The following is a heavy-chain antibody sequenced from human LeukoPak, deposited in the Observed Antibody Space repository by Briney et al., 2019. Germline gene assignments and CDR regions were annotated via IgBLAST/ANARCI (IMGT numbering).Heavy chain of an antibody. J-gene: IGHJ4*02. CDR2: IYTSGST. CDR1: GVSVSNSDYH. V-gene: IGHV4-61*02. Sequence: PSETLSLTCTVSGVSVSNSDYHWSWIRQPAGKGLEWIGRIYTSGSTNYNPSLKSRVTISVDTSKNQFSLKLSSVTAADTAVYYCAREGYSGSGGYWGQGTLVTVSS. CDR3: AREGYSGSGGY. D-gene: IGHD1-26*01.